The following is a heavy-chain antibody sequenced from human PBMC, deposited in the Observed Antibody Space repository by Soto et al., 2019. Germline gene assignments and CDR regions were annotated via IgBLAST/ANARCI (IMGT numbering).Heavy chain of an antibody. CDR1: GVSISSGGYF. V-gene: IGHV4-31*03. CDR2: IYYSGGT. Sequence: QVQLQESGPGLVKPSQTLSLTCTVSGVSISSGGYFWNWIRQHPGKGLEWIGYIYYSGGTYYNPSLKRRVTISVDTSKNQFSLKLSSVTAADTAVYSCAREPSIWGQGTLVTVSS. J-gene: IGHJ4*02. CDR3: AREPSI.